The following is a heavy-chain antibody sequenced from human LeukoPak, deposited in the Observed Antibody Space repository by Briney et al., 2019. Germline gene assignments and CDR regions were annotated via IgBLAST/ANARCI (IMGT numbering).Heavy chain of an antibody. V-gene: IGHV4-30-2*01. Sequence: PSQTLSLTCAVSGGSISSGGYSWSWIRQPPGKGLEWIGYIYHSGSTYYNPSLKSRVTISVDTSKNQFSLKLSSVTAADTAVYYCARVFGYNWNDDERWFDPWGQGTLVTVSS. D-gene: IGHD1-20*01. CDR3: ARVFGYNWNDDERWFDP. J-gene: IGHJ5*02. CDR1: GGSISSGGYS. CDR2: IYHSGST.